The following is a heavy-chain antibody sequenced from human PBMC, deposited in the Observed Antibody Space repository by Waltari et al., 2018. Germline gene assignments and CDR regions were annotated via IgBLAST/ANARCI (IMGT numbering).Heavy chain of an antibody. CDR3: VRDYHGLGIN. V-gene: IGHV3-72*01. J-gene: IGHJ4*02. Sequence: EVQLVESGGRLVQPGTSLRLSCAASGFSFRDHYMDWVRQAPGKGLGWVAGIRDKRSSYTIDYAASVKGRFSISRDDSKNSLSLQMNSLKTEDTAVYYCVRDYHGLGINWGQGTLVTVSS. D-gene: IGHD3-10*01. CDR2: IRDKRSSYTI. CDR1: GFSFRDHY.